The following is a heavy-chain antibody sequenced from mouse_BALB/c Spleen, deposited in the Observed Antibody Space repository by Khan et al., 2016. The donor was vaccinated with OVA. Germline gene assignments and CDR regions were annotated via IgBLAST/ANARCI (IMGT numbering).Heavy chain of an antibody. D-gene: IGHD2-3*01. CDR2: IWRDDDK. CDR3: VRIWWLLGYAMDY. Sequence: QVTLKESGPGILEPSQTLSLTCSFSGFSLSSSGMGVGWIRQPSGKGLQWLAHIWRDDDKRYNLDLKSRLTISKDTSSNQVFLKIASVDTADTATYDGVRIWWLLGYAMDYWGQGTSVTVSS. V-gene: IGHV8-8*01. J-gene: IGHJ4*01. CDR1: GFSLSSSGMG.